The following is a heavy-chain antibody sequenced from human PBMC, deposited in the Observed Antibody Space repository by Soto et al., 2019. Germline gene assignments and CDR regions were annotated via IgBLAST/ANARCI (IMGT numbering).Heavy chain of an antibody. Sequence: GESLKISCKGSGYRFTSYWISWVRQMPRKGLEWMGRIDPSDSYTNYSPSFQGHVTISADKSISTAYLQWSSLKASDNARYYCAHDPKNRPWRGMDVWGQGTTVTVSS. J-gene: IGHJ6*02. D-gene: IGHD3-3*01. CDR3: AHDPKNRPWRGMDV. V-gene: IGHV5-10-1*01. CDR1: GYRFTSYW. CDR2: IDPSDSYT.